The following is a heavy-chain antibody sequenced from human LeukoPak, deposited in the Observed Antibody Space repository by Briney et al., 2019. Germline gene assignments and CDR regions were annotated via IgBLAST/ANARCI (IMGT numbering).Heavy chain of an antibody. CDR1: GFTFSSYW. J-gene: IGHJ4*02. D-gene: IGHD5-24*01. CDR3: VRDNAYKFDY. Sequence: GGSLRLSCAVSGFTFSSYWMNWVRQVPGKGLVWVSHINTFGTTATYADSVKGRFTISRDNANNTLYLQMNSLRVEDTAVYYCVRDNAYKFDYWGQGTLVTVSS. CDR2: INTFGTTA. V-gene: IGHV3-74*01.